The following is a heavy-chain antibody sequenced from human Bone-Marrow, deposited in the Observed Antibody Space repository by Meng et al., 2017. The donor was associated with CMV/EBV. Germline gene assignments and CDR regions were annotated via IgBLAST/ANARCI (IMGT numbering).Heavy chain of an antibody. CDR3: ARGEPGFWGLLKN. CDR2: IHSGGKT. CDR1: GFTVSNNY. Sequence: GGSLRLSCAASGFTVSNNYMIWVRQAPGRGLEWVSVIHSGGKTEYSDSLQGRFTMSRDNSNSTLYLQMTKPRAENTALYHCARGEPGFWGLLKNWGQGTLVTVSS. J-gene: IGHJ4*02. D-gene: IGHD3-16*01. V-gene: IGHV3-53*01.